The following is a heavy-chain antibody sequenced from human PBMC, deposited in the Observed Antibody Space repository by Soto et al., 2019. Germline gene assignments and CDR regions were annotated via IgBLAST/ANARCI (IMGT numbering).Heavy chain of an antibody. CDR2: IYYSGST. J-gene: IGHJ4*02. V-gene: IGHV4-39*01. CDR1: GASISSSSYY. D-gene: IGHD1-1*01. CDR3: ARRGLLELTTHFDY. Sequence: PSETLSLTCTVSGASISSSSYYWGWIRQPPGKGLEWIGSIYYSGSTYYNPSLKSRITISVDTSKNQFSLRLSSVTAADTAVYYCARRGLLELTTHFDYWGQGALVTVSS.